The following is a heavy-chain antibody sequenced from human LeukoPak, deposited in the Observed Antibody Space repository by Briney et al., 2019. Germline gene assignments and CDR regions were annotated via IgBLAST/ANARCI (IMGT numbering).Heavy chain of an antibody. J-gene: IGHJ5*02. CDR3: ARGLRFEGDWFDH. CDR2: IIPIFGTA. CDR1: GGTFSSYA. D-gene: IGHD3-3*01. V-gene: IGHV1-69*13. Sequence: SVKVSCKASGGTFSSYAISWVRQAPGQGLEWMGGIIPIFGTANYAQKFQGRVTITADESTSTAYMELSSLRSEDTAVYYCARGLRFEGDWFDHWGQGTLVTVSS.